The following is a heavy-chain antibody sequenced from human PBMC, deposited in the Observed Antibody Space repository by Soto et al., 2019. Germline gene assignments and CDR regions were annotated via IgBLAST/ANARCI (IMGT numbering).Heavy chain of an antibody. CDR2: INPNSGGT. D-gene: IGHD3-22*01. Sequence: ASVTVSCKASGYTFTGYYMNWVRQAPGQGLEWMGWINPNSGGTNYAQNFQGRVTMTRDTSISTAYMELSSLKSDDTAVYYCAKFFDSNADHLPGASDIWGRGTMVTVSS. CDR1: GYTFTGYY. J-gene: IGHJ3*02. CDR3: AKFFDSNADHLPGASDI. V-gene: IGHV1-2*02.